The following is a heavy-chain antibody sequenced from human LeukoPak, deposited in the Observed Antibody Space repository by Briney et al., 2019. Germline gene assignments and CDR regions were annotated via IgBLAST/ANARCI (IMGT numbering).Heavy chain of an antibody. CDR1: GYTFRSHG. J-gene: IGHJ3*02. V-gene: IGHV1-18*01. CDR3: ARGGRGAYQATGAFDI. CDR2: ISCYDGTT. Sequence: ASVKVSCKASGYTFRSHGISWVRQAPGQGLEWMGWISCYDGTTKYAQKFQGRVTMTRDTSTSTVYMELSSLRSEDTAVYYCARGGRGAYQATGAFDIWGQGTMVTVSS. D-gene: IGHD3-16*01.